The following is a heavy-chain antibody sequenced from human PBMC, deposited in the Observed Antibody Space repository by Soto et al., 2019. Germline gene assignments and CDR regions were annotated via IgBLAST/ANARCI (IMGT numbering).Heavy chain of an antibody. J-gene: IGHJ6*02. CDR2: ISAYNGNT. CDR1: GYTFNSYG. Sequence: GASVKVSCKASGYTFNSYGISWVRQAPGQGLEWMGWISAYNGNTNYAQKLQDRVTMTIDRSTTTAYLELRSLTSDDTAVYYCAKNGHPPYYYYGMDVWGQGTTVTVSS. V-gene: IGHV1-18*01. CDR3: AKNGHPPYYYYGMDV. D-gene: IGHD2-8*01.